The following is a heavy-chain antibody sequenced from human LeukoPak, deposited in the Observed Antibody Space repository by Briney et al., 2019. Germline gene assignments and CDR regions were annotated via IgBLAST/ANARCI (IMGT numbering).Heavy chain of an antibody. J-gene: IGHJ4*02. CDR2: FDPEDGET. D-gene: IGHD3-3*01. CDR1: GYTLTELS. Sequence: ASVKVSCKVSGYTLTELSMHWVRQAPGKGLEWMGGFDPEDGETIYAQKFQGRVTMTEDTSTDTAYMELSSLRSEDTAVYYCATGGEIFGVVIPYFDYWGRGTLVTVSS. CDR3: ATGGEIFGVVIPYFDY. V-gene: IGHV1-24*01.